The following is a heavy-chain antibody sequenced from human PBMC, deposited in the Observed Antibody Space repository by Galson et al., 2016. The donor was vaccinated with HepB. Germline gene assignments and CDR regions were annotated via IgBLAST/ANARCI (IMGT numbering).Heavy chain of an antibody. J-gene: IGHJ4*02. D-gene: IGHD1-14*01. CDR2: ISYDGNNK. CDR1: GFTFSNYA. CDR3: ARDLFAHNNGDY. V-gene: IGHV3-30*04. Sequence: SLRLSCAVSGFTFSNYAMHWVRQAPGKGLEWVAVISYDGNNKYHADSVKGRFTIARDNSKNTPYLQMNSLRAEDTAVYYCARDLFAHNNGDYWGQGTLVTVSS.